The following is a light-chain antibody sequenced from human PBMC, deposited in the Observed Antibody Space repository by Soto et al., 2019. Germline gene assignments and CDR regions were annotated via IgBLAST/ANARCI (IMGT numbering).Light chain of an antibody. CDR3: QQSSSTVLT. CDR1: QSISSY. V-gene: IGKV1-39*01. Sequence: DIQMTQSPSSLSASVGDRVTITCRASQSISSYLNWYQQKPGKAPKLLIYAASSLQGGVPSRFSGSGSGTDFTLTISSLQREDCAIYYCQQSSSTVLTFGGGT. CDR2: AAS. J-gene: IGKJ4*01.